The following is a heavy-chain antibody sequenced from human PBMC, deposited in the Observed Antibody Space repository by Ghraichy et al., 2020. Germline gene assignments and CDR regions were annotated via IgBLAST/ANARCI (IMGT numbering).Heavy chain of an antibody. V-gene: IGHV4-39*01. J-gene: IGHJ4*02. Sequence: SETLSLTCTVSGGSISSSSYYWGWIRQPPGKGLEWIGSIYYSGSTYYNPSLKSRVTISVDTSKNQFSLKLSSVTAADTAVYYCARSGGSSGYYCIDYWGQGTLVTVSS. CDR2: IYYSGST. D-gene: IGHD3-22*01. CDR1: GGSISSSSYY. CDR3: ARSGGSSGYYCIDY.